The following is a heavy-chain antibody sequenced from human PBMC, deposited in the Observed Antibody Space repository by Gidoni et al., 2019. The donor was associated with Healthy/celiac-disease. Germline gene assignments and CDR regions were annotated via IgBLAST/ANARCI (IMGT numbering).Heavy chain of an antibody. CDR3: AGPRCSGGSCYSEDAFDI. V-gene: IGHV1-69*01. CDR2: IIPICGTA. Sequence: QVQLVQSGAEVKKPGSSVKVSCKASGGTFSRSDISWVRQAPGHGLAWMGGIIPICGTANYAQKFQGRVTITADESTSTAYMELSSLRSEDTAVYYCAGPRCSGGSCYSEDAFDIWGQGTMVTVSS. CDR1: GGTFSRSD. D-gene: IGHD2-15*01. J-gene: IGHJ3*02.